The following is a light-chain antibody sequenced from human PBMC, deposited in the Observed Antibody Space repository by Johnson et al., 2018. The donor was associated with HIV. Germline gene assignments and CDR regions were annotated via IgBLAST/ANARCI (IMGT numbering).Light chain of an antibody. CDR1: SSNIGNNY. CDR3: GTWDSGLSAVYV. V-gene: IGLV1-51*01. Sequence: HSVLTQPPSVSAAPGQKVTISCSGSSSNIGNNYVSWYQQLPGTAPKLLIYDNNKRPSGIPDRFSGSKSGTSATLGITGLQTGDEADYYCGTWDSGLSAVYVCGTGTKVTVL. CDR2: DNN. J-gene: IGLJ1*01.